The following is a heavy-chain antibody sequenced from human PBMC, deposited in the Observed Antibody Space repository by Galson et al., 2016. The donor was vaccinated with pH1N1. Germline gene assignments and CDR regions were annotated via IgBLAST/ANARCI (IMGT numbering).Heavy chain of an antibody. V-gene: IGHV3-48*03. Sequence: SLRLSCAAAGFTFSNYEMNWVRQAPGKGLEWVSFISSRSSSYTNYAHSVKGRFTISRDHAKNSLYLQMNSLGAEDTAVYYCARVFLEGLYGHSTGVFDYWGQGTLVAASS. CDR2: ISSRSSSYT. CDR3: ARVFLEGLYGHSTGVFDY. CDR1: GFTFSNYE. J-gene: IGHJ4*02. D-gene: IGHD2-2*01.